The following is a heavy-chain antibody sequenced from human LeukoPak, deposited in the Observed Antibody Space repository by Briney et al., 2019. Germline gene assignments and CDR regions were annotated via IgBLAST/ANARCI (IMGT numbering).Heavy chain of an antibody. D-gene: IGHD3-22*01. J-gene: IGHJ4*02. CDR2: ISGDGGRT. CDR3: AKGGYYYGSSGHDY. V-gene: IGHV3-43*02. CDR1: GFTFDDYA. Sequence: GGSLRLSCAASGFTFDDYAMHWVRQAPGKGLEWVSLISGDGGRTYYAEFVEGRFTISRDNSKNSLYLQMNSLRTEDTALYYCAKGGYYYGSSGHDYWGQGTLVTVSS.